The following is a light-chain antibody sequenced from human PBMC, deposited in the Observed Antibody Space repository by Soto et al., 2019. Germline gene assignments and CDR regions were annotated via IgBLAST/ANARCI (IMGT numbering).Light chain of an antibody. J-gene: IGLJ3*02. CDR1: SSDVGGYNY. CDR2: EVS. CDR3: STYTSNTWV. V-gene: IGLV2-14*01. Sequence: QSVLTQPASVAGSPGQSITISCTGTSSDVGGYNYVSWYQQHPGKAPKLVIYEVSNRPSGVSNRFSGSKSDNTASLTISGLQAEDEADYFCSTYTSNTWVFGGGTKGTVL.